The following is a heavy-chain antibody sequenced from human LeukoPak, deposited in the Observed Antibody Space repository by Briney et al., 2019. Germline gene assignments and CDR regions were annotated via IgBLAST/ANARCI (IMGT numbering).Heavy chain of an antibody. CDR3: ARDGGPGLRYFDWLPSPFDY. Sequence: GGSLRLSCAASGFTFSRYCMSWVHQAPGKGLEWVANIKQDGSEKYYVDSVKGRFTISRDNAKNSLYLQMNSLRAEDTAVYYCARDGGPGLRYFDWLPSPFDYWGQGTLVTVSS. CDR2: IKQDGSEK. D-gene: IGHD3-9*01. CDR1: GFTFSRYC. J-gene: IGHJ4*02. V-gene: IGHV3-7*01.